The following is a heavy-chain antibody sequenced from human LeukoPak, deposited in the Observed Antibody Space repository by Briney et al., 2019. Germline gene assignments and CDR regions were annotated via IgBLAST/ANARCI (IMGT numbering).Heavy chain of an antibody. CDR1: GFTFSSYE. CDR2: ISSSGNTI. J-gene: IGHJ4*02. Sequence: PGGSLRLSCAASGFTFSSYEMNWVRQAPGKGLQWGSYISSSGNTIYYADSVKGRFTISRDNAKNSLYLQMNSLRAEDTAVYYCARGGYTFGYDDYWGQGTLVTVSS. D-gene: IGHD5-18*01. CDR3: ARGGYTFGYDDY. V-gene: IGHV3-48*03.